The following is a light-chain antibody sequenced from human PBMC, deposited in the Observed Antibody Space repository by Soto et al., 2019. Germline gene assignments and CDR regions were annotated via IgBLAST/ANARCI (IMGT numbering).Light chain of an antibody. CDR3: QQYGSSPQT. V-gene: IGKV3-20*01. J-gene: IGKJ1*01. CDR1: QSVSSDS. CDR2: GAS. Sequence: EIVFTQSPGTLSLSPGERATLSCRASQSVSSDSLAWYQHKLGQAPRLLIYGASTRATGIPDRFSGSGSGTDFTLTISRLEPEDLAVFYSQQYGSSPQTFGQGTRWIS.